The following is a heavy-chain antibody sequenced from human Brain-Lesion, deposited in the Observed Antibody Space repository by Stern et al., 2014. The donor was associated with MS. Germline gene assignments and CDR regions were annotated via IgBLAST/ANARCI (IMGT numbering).Heavy chain of an antibody. J-gene: IGHJ4*02. CDR1: GGPISSSSYY. Sequence: VHLVESGPGLVKPSETLSLTCTVSGGPISSSSYYWGWIRQPPGKGLEWIGTIHYTGSPNYNPALKSRVTFSVDMSRNQFSLKLGSVTAADTAVYYCASWVGARRRRFDYWGQGTLVTVSS. CDR2: IHYTGSP. V-gene: IGHV4-39*01. CDR3: ASWVGARRRRFDY. D-gene: IGHD1-26*01.